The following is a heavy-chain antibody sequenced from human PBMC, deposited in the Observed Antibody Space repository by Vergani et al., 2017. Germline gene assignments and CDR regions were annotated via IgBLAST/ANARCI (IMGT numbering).Heavy chain of an antibody. D-gene: IGHD2-2*01. CDR2: INPSGGHT. J-gene: IGHJ6*02. CDR3: ARDPDIVVVPAAPYYYYYYGMDV. V-gene: IGHV1-46*01. Sequence: QVQVVQSGAEVKKSGASVKVSCKTSGYTFSNYYMHWVRQAPGQGLEWMGIINPSGGHTNYAQKFQGRVTMTRDTSTSTAYMELRSLRSDDTAVYYCARDPDIVVVPAAPYYYYYYGMDVWGQGTTVTVSS. CDR1: GYTFSNYY.